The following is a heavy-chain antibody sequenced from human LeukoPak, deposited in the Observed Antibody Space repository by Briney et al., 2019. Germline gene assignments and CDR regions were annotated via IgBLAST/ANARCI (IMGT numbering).Heavy chain of an antibody. CDR2: INAGNGNT. D-gene: IGHD2-8*01. V-gene: IGHV1-3*01. CDR3: ARNGGDIVLMVYANQFDS. CDR1: GYTFTSYA. J-gene: IGHJ4*02. Sequence: GASVKVSCKASGYTFTSYAMHWVRQAPGQRLEWMGWINAGNGNTRYSQKFQGRVTITRDTSASTAYMELRSLRSDDTAVYYCARNGGDIVLMVYANQFDSWGQEPLVTVSS.